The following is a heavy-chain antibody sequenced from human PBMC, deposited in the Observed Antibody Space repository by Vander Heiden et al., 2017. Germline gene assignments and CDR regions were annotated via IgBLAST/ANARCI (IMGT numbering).Heavy chain of an antibody. CDR3: ARAAAGYWYFDL. J-gene: IGHJ2*01. V-gene: IGHV3-13*01. D-gene: IGHD6-13*01. CDR1: GFTFSSYD. Sequence: EVQLVESGGGLVQPGGSLRLSCAASGFTFSSYDMHGVRQATGKGLEWVSAIGTAGDTYYPGSVKGRFTISRENAKNSLYLQMNSLRAGDTAVYYCARAAAGYWYFDLWGRGTLVTVSS. CDR2: IGTAGDT.